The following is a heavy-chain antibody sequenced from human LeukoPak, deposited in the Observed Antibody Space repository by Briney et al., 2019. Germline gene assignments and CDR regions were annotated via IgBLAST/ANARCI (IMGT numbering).Heavy chain of an antibody. V-gene: IGHV1-18*01. J-gene: IGHJ4*02. CDR1: GYTFTSYG. CDR3: ARDRFKIVATGGGFRIDY. D-gene: IGHD5-12*01. Sequence: GASVKVSCKASGYTFTSYGISWVRQAPGQGLEWMGWISAYNGNTNYAQKLQGRVTMTTDTSTSTAYMELRSLRSDDTAVYYCARDRFKIVATGGGFRIDYWGQGTLVTVSS. CDR2: ISAYNGNT.